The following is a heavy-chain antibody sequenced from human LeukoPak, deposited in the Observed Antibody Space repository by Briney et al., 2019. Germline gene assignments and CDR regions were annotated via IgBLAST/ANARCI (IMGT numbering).Heavy chain of an antibody. CDR1: GFTFNNYA. CDR2: ISGSGGST. D-gene: IGHD3-9*01. V-gene: IGHV3-23*01. CDR3: AKDLYDILTHLYHSVHFDY. J-gene: IGHJ4*02. Sequence: GGSLRLSCAASGFTFNNYAMSWVRQAPGKGLEWDSSISGSGGSTYYADAVKGRFPISRDNSKNPLYLQMNSLRAEDTAVYYCAKDLYDILTHLYHSVHFDYWGQGTLVTVSS.